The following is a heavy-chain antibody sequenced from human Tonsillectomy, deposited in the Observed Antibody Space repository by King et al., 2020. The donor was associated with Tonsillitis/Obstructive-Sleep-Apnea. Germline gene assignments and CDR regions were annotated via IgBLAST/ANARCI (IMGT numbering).Heavy chain of an antibody. J-gene: IGHJ5*02. Sequence: VQLVQSGAEVKKPGSSVKVSCKASGGTFSSYGISWVRQAPGQGLEWMGRIVPMVGTAQYTQRFAQKFQDRVTFTADKSTSTAYMELSSLSTEDTAVFYCARERSDRGSWAYNWFDPWGQGTLVTVSS. D-gene: IGHD3-10*01. CDR2: IVPMVGTA. CDR3: ARERSDRGSWAYNWFDP. CDR1: GGTFSSYG. V-gene: IGHV1-69*06.